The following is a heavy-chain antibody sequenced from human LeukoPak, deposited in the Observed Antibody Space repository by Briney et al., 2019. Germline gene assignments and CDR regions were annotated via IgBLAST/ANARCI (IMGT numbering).Heavy chain of an antibody. CDR1: GFTFSSYG. CDR3: AKDDDDGDHVVVDH. V-gene: IGHV3-30*18. Sequence: GGSLRLSCAASGFTFSSYGMHWVRQAPGKGLEWVAVISYDGSNKYYADSVKGRFTISRDNSKNTLYLQMNSLRAEDTAVYYCAKDDDDGDHVVVDHWGQGTLVTVSS. CDR2: ISYDGSNK. D-gene: IGHD4-17*01. J-gene: IGHJ4*02.